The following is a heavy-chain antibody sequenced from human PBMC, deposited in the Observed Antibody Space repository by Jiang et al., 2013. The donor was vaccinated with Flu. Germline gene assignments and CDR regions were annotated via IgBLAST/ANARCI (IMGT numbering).Heavy chain of an antibody. Sequence: SWIRQPHGKALEWLALIDWDDXKYYSTSLKTRLTISKDTSKNQVVLTMTNMDPVDTATYYCSRGYSYGSFDLWGRGTLVTVSS. CDR2: IDWDDXK. V-gene: IGHV2-70*01. J-gene: IGHJ2*01. D-gene: IGHD5-18*01. CDR3: SRGYSYGSFDL.